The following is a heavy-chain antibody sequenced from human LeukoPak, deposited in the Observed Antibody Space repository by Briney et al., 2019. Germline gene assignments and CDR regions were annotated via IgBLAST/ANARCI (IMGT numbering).Heavy chain of an antibody. CDR2: INPNNGGT. CDR3: ARPSITGTNALAY. D-gene: IGHD1-20*01. Sequence: ASVKVSCKASGHTLTGYNIYWVRQAPGQALEWMGWINPNNGGTNYAQKFQGRVTVTRDTSISTAYMELSRLRSDDTAVYYCARPSITGTNALAYWGQGTLVTVSS. CDR1: GHTLTGYN. J-gene: IGHJ4*02. V-gene: IGHV1-2*02.